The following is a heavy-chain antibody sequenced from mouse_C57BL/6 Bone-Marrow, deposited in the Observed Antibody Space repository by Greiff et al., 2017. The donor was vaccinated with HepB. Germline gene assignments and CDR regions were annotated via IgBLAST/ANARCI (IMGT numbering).Heavy chain of an antibody. V-gene: IGHV1-18*01. CDR2: INPNNGGT. Sequence: EVQLQQSGPELVKPGASVKIPCKASGYTFTDYNMDWVKQSHGKSLEWIGDINPNNGGTIYNQKFKGKATLTVDKSSSTAYMELRSLTSEDTAVYYCARRIITTVVANWYFDVWGTGTTVTVSS. J-gene: IGHJ1*03. CDR3: ARRIITTVVANWYFDV. D-gene: IGHD1-1*01. CDR1: GYTFTDYN.